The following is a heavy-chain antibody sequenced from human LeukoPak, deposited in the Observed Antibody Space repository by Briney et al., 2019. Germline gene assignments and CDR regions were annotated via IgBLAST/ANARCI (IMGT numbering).Heavy chain of an antibody. CDR1: GGSISGYY. D-gene: IGHD3-22*01. CDR3: TRGSIAYYYMDV. V-gene: IGHV4-38-2*02. CDR2: IYQSGST. J-gene: IGHJ6*03. Sequence: SETLSLTCTVSGGSISGYYWGWIRQPPGKGLEWIGSIYQSGSTYYNPSLKSRVTISVDTSKNQFSLKLSSVTAADTAVYYCTRGSIAYYYMDVWGKGTTVTISS.